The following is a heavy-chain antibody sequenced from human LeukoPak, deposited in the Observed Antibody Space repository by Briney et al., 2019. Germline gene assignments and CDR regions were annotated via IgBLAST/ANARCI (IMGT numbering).Heavy chain of an antibody. CDR1: GYTFTGYY. CDR2: INPNSGGT. J-gene: IGHJ4*02. Sequence: GASVKVSCKASGYTFTGYYMHWVRQAPGQGLEWMGWINPNSGGTNYAQKFQGRVTMTRDTSISTAYMELSRLRSDDTAVYYCARINYYDGSSFDYWGQGTLVTVSS. D-gene: IGHD3-22*01. CDR3: ARINYYDGSSFDY. V-gene: IGHV1-2*02.